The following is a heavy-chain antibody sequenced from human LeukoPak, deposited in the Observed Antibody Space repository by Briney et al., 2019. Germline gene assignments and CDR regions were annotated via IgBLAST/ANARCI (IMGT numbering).Heavy chain of an antibody. CDR3: ARDHITGFDY. V-gene: IGHV4-39*07. CDR2: IYYSGNT. CDR1: GGSISSSSYY. J-gene: IGHJ4*02. Sequence: KPSETLSLTCTVSGGSISSSSYYWGWIRQPPGKGLEWIGSIYYSGNTYYNPSLKSRVTISVDTSKNQFSLKLSSVTAADTAVYYCARDHITGFDYWGQGTLVTVSS.